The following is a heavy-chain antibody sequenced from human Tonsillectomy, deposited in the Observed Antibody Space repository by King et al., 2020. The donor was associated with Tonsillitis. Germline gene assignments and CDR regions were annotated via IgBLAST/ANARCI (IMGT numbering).Heavy chain of an antibody. CDR3: ARDQGGTYPPDY. CDR2: INTYNGNP. CDR1: GYTFTSFG. Sequence: HVQLVQSGAEVKKPGDSVKVSCKASGYTFTSFGISWVRQAPGQGLEWMGWINTYNGNPNYAQKFQGRVTMTTDKSTTTAYMELRSLRSDDTAVFYCARDQGGTYPPDYWGQGTLVTVS. D-gene: IGHD2-15*01. J-gene: IGHJ4*02. V-gene: IGHV1-18*01.